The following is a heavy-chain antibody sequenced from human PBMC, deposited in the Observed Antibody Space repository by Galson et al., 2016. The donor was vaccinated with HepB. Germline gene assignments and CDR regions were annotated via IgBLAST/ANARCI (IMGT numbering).Heavy chain of an antibody. J-gene: IGHJ4*02. CDR2: ISGYNGNL. CDR1: GYTFTSYG. Sequence: SVKVSCKASGYTFTSYGISWVRQAPGQGLEWMGWISGYNGNLNYARKFQGRVTMAIDTSTTTADMELRGLTSDDTAEYYCARESPSRLQLTRASAMDYWGRGTLVTVSS. V-gene: IGHV1-18*04. CDR3: ARESPSRLQLTRASAMDY. D-gene: IGHD5-18*01.